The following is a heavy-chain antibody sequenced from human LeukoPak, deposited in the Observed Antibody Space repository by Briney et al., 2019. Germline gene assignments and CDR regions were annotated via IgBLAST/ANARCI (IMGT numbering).Heavy chain of an antibody. V-gene: IGHV1-69*05. CDR1: GYTFTGYY. Sequence: SVKVSCKASGYTFTGYYMHWVRQAPGQGLEWMGGIIPIFGTANYAQKFQGRVTITTDESTSTAYMELSSLRSEDTAEYYCAVQVEIDYWGQGTLVTVSS. D-gene: IGHD2-15*01. CDR2: IIPIFGTA. J-gene: IGHJ4*02. CDR3: AVQVEIDY.